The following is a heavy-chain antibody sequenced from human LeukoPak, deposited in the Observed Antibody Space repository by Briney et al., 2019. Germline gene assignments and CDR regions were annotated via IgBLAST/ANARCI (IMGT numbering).Heavy chain of an antibody. J-gene: IGHJ4*02. CDR1: GFTFSTYA. Sequence: PGRSLRLPCAASGFTFSTYAMHWVRQAPGKGLEWVAVIWSDSTNKYYADSVRGRFTISRDNSKNTLYLQMSSLRAEDTAMYYCARDRLTTVTTFHFDYWGQGTLVTVSS. D-gene: IGHD4-17*01. CDR2: IWSDSTNK. CDR3: ARDRLTTVTTFHFDY. V-gene: IGHV3-33*01.